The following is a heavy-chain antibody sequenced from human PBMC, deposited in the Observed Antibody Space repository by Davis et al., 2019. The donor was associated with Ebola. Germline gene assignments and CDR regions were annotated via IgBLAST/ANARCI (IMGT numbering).Heavy chain of an antibody. CDR2: INFDGSST. J-gene: IGHJ6*03. D-gene: IGHD2-2*01. CDR1: GFTFSSYG. Sequence: GESLKISCAASGFTFSSYGMHWARQVPGKGLVWVSGINFDGSSTSYADSVKGRFTISRDNAKNTLYLQMNSLRAEDTAVYYCARDHRDIVVVPAAVYYYYYMDVWGKGTTVTVSS. CDR3: ARDHRDIVVVPAAVYYYYYMDV. V-gene: IGHV3-74*01.